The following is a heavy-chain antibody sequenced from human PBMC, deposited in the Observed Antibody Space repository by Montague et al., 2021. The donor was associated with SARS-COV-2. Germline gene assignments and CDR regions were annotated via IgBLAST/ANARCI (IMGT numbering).Heavy chain of an antibody. CDR1: GFTFSSYS. Sequence: SLRLSCAASGFTFSSYSMNWVRQAPGKGLEWVSSISSSSSYIYYADSVKGRFTISRDNAKNSLYLQMNSLRAEDTAVYYCARDSPDYVWGSYGMDAWGQGTTVTVSS. CDR2: ISSSSSYI. J-gene: IGHJ6*02. V-gene: IGHV3-21*01. D-gene: IGHD3-16*01. CDR3: ARDSPDYVWGSYGMDA.